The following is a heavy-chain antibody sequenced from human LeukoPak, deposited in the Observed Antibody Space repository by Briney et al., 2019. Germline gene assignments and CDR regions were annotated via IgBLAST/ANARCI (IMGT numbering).Heavy chain of an antibody. CDR1: GFTFTSYA. D-gene: IGHD3-10*01. CDR3: AKTLTMNLVRGLVDH. V-gene: IGHV3-23*01. Sequence: PGGSLRLSCSASGFTFTSYAMTWVRHAPGKAPEWVSTISKTGDHTYYPDSVKGRFTISRDNSRNTLYLQMNSLRVEDTALYYCAKTLTMNLVRGLVDHWGQGTLVAVSS. J-gene: IGHJ4*02. CDR2: ISKTGDHT.